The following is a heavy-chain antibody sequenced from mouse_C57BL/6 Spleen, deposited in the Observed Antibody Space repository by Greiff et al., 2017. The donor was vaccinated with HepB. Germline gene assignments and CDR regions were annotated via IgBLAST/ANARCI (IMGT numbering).Heavy chain of an antibody. V-gene: IGHV5-16*01. D-gene: IGHD1-1*02. CDR1: GFTFSDYY. J-gene: IGHJ2*01. Sequence: EVHLVESEGGLVQPGSSMKLSCTASGFTFSDYYMAWVRQVPEKGLEWVANINYDGSSTYYLDSLKSRFIISRDNAKNILYLQMSSLKSEDTATYYCARGNMGYYFDYWGQGTTLTVSS. CDR2: INYDGSST. CDR3: ARGNMGYYFDY.